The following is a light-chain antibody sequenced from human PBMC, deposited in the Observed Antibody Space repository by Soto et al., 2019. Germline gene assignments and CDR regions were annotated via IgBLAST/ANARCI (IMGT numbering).Light chain of an antibody. CDR1: QSVSRSY. J-gene: IGKJ3*01. CDR2: GAS. CDR3: QQYGSSPT. V-gene: IGKV3-20*01. Sequence: ENVLTQSPGTLSLSPGERATLSCRASQSVSRSYLVWYQQKPGQAPRLLIYGASIRATGIPDRFSGSGSGTDFTLTISRLEPEDFAMYYCQQYGSSPTFGPGTKVDVK.